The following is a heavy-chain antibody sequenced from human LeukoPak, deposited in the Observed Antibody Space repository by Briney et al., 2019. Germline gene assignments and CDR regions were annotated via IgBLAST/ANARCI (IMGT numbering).Heavy chain of an antibody. J-gene: IGHJ6*03. V-gene: IGHV3-21*01. Sequence: GGSLRPSCAASGFTFSSYSMNWVRQAPGKGLEWVSSISSSSSYIYYADSVKGRFTISRDNAKNSLYLQMNSLRAEDAAAYYCARGVDCSGGSCYYYYYYMDVWGKGTTVTISS. CDR2: ISSSSSYI. CDR1: GFTFSSYS. D-gene: IGHD2-15*01. CDR3: ARGVDCSGGSCYYYYYYMDV.